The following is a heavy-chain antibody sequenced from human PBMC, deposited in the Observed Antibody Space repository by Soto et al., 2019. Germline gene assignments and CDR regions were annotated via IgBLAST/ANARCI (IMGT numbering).Heavy chain of an antibody. Sequence: EVQLLESGGGLVQPGGSLRLSCAASGFTFSSYAMSWVRQAPGKGLEWVSAISGSGGSTYYADSVKGRFTISRDNSMNTLYLQMNSLRAEDTAVYYCAKDSTAYSSSYDFDYWGQGTLVTVSS. D-gene: IGHD6-6*01. V-gene: IGHV3-23*01. J-gene: IGHJ4*02. CDR2: ISGSGGST. CDR1: GFTFSSYA. CDR3: AKDSTAYSSSYDFDY.